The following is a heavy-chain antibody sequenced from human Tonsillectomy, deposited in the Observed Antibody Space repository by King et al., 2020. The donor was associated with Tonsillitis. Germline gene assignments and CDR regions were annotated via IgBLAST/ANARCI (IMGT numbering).Heavy chain of an antibody. J-gene: IGHJ4*02. V-gene: IGHV1-3*01. CDR2: INAANGNT. CDR3: ARVTGGACDY. Sequence: QLVQSGAEVKKPGASVKVSCRASGYTFTSYPMHWVRQAPGQMLEWMGWINAANGNTKYSQKFQGRVTITRDTSASTAYMELSSLRSEDTAVYYCARVTGGACDYWGQGTLVTVSS. CDR1: GYTFTSYP. D-gene: IGHD3-16*01.